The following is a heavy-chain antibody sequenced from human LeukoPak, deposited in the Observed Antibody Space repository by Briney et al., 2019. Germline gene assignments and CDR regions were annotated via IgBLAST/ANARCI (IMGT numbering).Heavy chain of an antibody. V-gene: IGHV1-2*02. CDR1: GYTFTDYY. Sequence: ASVKVSCKASGYTFTDYYLHWVRQAPGQGLEWMGWIHPNFGGANYAQKFQGRVTMTRDTSISAVYMELSRLTSDDTAVYYCATDHRGSHFDYWGQGSLVTVS. CDR2: IHPNFGGA. D-gene: IGHD1-26*01. J-gene: IGHJ4*02. CDR3: ATDHRGSHFDY.